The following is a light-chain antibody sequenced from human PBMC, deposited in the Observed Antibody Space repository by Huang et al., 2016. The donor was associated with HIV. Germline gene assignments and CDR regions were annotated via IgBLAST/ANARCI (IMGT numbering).Light chain of an antibody. CDR2: GAS. Sequence: EIVMTQSPATLSVSPGERATLSCRASQSVSSNLAWYQQKPGQAPRLLIYGASTRATCIPAMFSGSGSGTEFTLTISSLQSEDFAVYYCQQYNNWPPLTFGGGTKVEIK. J-gene: IGKJ4*01. CDR1: QSVSSN. V-gene: IGKV3-15*01. CDR3: QQYNNWPPLT.